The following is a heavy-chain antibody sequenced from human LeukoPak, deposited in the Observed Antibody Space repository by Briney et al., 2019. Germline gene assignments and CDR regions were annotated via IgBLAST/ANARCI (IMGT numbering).Heavy chain of an antibody. CDR3: ARGGYCSGGSCYSGWFDP. CDR2: MNPNSGNT. V-gene: IGHV1-8*01. D-gene: IGHD2-15*01. CDR1: GYTFTSYD. Sequence: ASVKVSCKASGYTFTSYDINWVRQATGQGLEWMGWMNPNSGNTGYAQKFQDRVTMTRNTSISTAYMELSSLRSEDTAVYYCARGGYCSGGSCYSGWFDPWGQGTLVTVSS. J-gene: IGHJ5*02.